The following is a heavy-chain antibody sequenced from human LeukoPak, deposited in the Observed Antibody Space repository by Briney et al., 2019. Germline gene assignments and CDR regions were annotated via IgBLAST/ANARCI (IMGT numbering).Heavy chain of an antibody. CDR2: ISWNSGSI. J-gene: IGHJ2*01. Sequence: GRSLRLSCAASGFTFDDYAMHWVRQAPGKGLEWVSGISWNSGSIGYADSVKGRFTISRDNAKNSLYLQMNILRAEDTALYYCAKDIAVDTAMGDWYFDLWGRGTLVTVSS. V-gene: IGHV3-9*01. CDR1: GFTFDDYA. D-gene: IGHD5-18*01. CDR3: AKDIAVDTAMGDWYFDL.